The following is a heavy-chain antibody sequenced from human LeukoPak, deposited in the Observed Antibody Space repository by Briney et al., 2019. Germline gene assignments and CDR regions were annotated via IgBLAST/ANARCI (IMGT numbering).Heavy chain of an antibody. V-gene: IGHV3-23*01. CDR1: GFXFSNYA. Sequence: PGGSLRLSCAASGFXFSNYAINWVRQAPGKGLEWVSSVSYSGDNTYYADSVKGRFTISRDNSNNTLYLQMNSLRAEDTAIYYCAKGPIAVAGKFDYWGQGTLVTVSS. J-gene: IGHJ4*02. CDR2: VSYSGDNT. CDR3: AKGPIAVAGKFDY. D-gene: IGHD6-19*01.